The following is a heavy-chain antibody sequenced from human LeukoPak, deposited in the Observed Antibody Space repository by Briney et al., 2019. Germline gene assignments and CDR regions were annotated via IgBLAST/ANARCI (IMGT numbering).Heavy chain of an antibody. Sequence: GGSLRLSCSASGFIFSYYWMTWVRQAPGKGLVCVANIKQGGSEKYYVDSVKGRFTISRDNAKNSMSLQMNSLRADDTAVYYCARGMKLELPASSGFCYGMDVWGRGTTVTVSS. CDR3: ARGMKLELPASSGFCYGMDV. D-gene: IGHD1-7*01. CDR2: IKQGGSEK. CDR1: GFIFSYYW. V-gene: IGHV3-7*01. J-gene: IGHJ6*02.